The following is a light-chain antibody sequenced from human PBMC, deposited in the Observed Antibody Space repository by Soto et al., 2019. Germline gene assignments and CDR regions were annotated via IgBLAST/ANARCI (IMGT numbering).Light chain of an antibody. Sequence: NFMLTQSHSVSESPGKTITISCTRSSGSIASNYVQWYQQRPGSAPTTVIYEDNQKPSGVPDRFSGSIDRSSNSASLTISGLKTEDEAVYFCQSYDTSSWVFGGGTKLTVL. J-gene: IGLJ3*02. CDR2: EDN. CDR3: QSYDTSSWV. CDR1: SGSIASNY. V-gene: IGLV6-57*04.